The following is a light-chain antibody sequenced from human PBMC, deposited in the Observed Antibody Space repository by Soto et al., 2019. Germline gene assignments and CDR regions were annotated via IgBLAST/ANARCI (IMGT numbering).Light chain of an antibody. CDR3: QQYGTSLPFI. V-gene: IGKV3-20*01. CDR1: QSLPNND. Sequence: EIVLTQSPGTLSLSPGERATLSCRASQSLPNNDLAWYQHKPGQAPRLLIYGASSRATGIADRFSGSGSGTVFTLTISRLEPEDFAVYYCQQYGTSLPFIFGPGTKVDSK. J-gene: IGKJ3*01. CDR2: GAS.